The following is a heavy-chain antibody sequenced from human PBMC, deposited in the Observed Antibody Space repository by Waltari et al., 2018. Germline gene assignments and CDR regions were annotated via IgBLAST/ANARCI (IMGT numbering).Heavy chain of an antibody. J-gene: IGHJ4*02. D-gene: IGHD2-2*01. CDR2: INPNSGGT. V-gene: IGHV1-2*02. Sequence: QVQLVQSGAEVKTPGASVKVSCTAPGYPCAGYSMPWVRLAPGQGLEWMGWINPNSGGTNYAQKVQGRVTMTRDTSISTAYMELSRLRSDDTAVYYCASDLYCSSTSCPLRYWGQGTLVTVSS. CDR3: ASDLYCSSTSCPLRY. CDR1: GYPCAGYS.